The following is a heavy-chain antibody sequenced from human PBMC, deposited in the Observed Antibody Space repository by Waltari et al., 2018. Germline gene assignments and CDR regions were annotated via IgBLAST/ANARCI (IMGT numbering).Heavy chain of an antibody. CDR1: GFPFSGHW. CDR3: VRGGGTYGDWDY. Sequence: EVPLVESGGGLVQHGGSLRLSCAASGFPFSGHWMHWVRPAPGKGLVWVSRINGDGRNTNYADSVKGRFTISRDNAKNTLYLQMNSLRAEDTAVYYCVRGGGTYGDWDYWGLGTLVTVSS. J-gene: IGHJ4*02. D-gene: IGHD4-17*01. CDR2: INGDGRNT. V-gene: IGHV3-74*01.